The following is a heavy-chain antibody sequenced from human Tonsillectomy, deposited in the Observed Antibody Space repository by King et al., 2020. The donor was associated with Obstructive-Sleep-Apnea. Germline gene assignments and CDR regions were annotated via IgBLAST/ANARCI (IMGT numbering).Heavy chain of an antibody. D-gene: IGHD6-19*01. Sequence: DVQLVESGGGLVKPGGSLRLSCAASGFTFNDAWMSWVRQAPGKGLEWVGRIKTKTDDGTTDYAAPGQGRFTFSRDDSENVLYLQMSSLKTEDTAVYFCAAGKVAAYFDYWGQGTLVTVSS. CDR2: IKTKTDDGTT. V-gene: IGHV3-15*01. CDR3: AAGKVAAYFDY. J-gene: IGHJ4*02. CDR1: GFTFNDAW.